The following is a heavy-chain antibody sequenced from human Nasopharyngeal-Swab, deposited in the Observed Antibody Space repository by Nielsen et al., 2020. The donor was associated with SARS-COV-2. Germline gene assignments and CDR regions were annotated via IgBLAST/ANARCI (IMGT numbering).Heavy chain of an antibody. J-gene: IGHJ4*02. D-gene: IGHD1-26*01. V-gene: IGHV3-33*01. CDR2: IWHDGSNE. CDR3: ARDSATGIAGATGIDF. Sequence: WIRQPPGKGLEWVALIWHDGSNEFYADSVKGRFTISRDNSKNILFLQMNSLRAEDTAVYFCARDSATGIAGATGIDFWGQGILVTVSS.